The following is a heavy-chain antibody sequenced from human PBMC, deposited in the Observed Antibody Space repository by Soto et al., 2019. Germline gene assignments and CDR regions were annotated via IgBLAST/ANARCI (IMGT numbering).Heavy chain of an antibody. CDR1: GGSISSGGYY. CDR3: AASCVACGGFNYSGMDV. D-gene: IGHD5-12*01. J-gene: IGHJ6*02. Sequence: QVQLQESGPGLVKPSQTLSLTCTVSGGSISSGGYYWSWIRQHPGKGLEWIGYIYYSGSTYYNPSLTLRVTISVDTSNNHFSLRLSSVTAAATAVYYCAASCVACGGFNYSGMDVWGQGTTVTVSS. CDR2: IYYSGST. V-gene: IGHV4-31*03.